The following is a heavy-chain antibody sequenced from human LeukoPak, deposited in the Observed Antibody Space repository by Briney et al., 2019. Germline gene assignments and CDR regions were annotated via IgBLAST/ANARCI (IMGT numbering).Heavy chain of an antibody. D-gene: IGHD2-15*01. CDR2: IYYSGST. J-gene: IGHJ1*01. CDR3: ARQAGYCSGGGCYYKY. Sequence: SETVSLTCTVSGGSISSGSYYWGWIRQPPGKGLEWIGSIYYSGSTYYNPSLKSRITISVDTSKNQFSLKLSSVSAADTAVYYCARQAGYCSGGGCYYKYWGQGTMVADAS. CDR1: GGSISSGSYY. V-gene: IGHV4-39*01.